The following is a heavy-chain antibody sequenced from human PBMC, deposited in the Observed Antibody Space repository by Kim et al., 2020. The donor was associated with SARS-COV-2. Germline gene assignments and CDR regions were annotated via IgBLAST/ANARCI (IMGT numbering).Heavy chain of an antibody. CDR3: ARSPTRRRHIVVVVAATNYFDC. CDR2: INHSGST. V-gene: IGHV4-34*01. D-gene: IGHD2-15*01. Sequence: SETLSLTCAVYGGSFSGYYWSWIRQPPGKGLEWIGEINHSGSTNYNPSLKSRVTISVDTSKNQFSLKLSSVTAADTAVYYCARSPTRRRHIVVVVAATNYFDCWGQGTLVTVSS. CDR1: GGSFSGYY. J-gene: IGHJ4*02.